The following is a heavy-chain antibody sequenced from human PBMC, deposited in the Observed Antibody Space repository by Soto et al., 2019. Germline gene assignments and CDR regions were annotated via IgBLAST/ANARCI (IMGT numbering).Heavy chain of an antibody. CDR1: GFTFSTFD. CDR3: LTGACLDY. Sequence: EVQLLESGGGLVQPGGSLRLSCAASGFTFSTFDMTWVRQPPGKGLEWVSLIRGSSGSTYYADSVKGRFTISKDISKNTLYLQMNSMSAEDAALYFCLTGACLDYWGQGNMVTVSS. J-gene: IGHJ4*02. V-gene: IGHV3-23*01. CDR2: IRGSSGST.